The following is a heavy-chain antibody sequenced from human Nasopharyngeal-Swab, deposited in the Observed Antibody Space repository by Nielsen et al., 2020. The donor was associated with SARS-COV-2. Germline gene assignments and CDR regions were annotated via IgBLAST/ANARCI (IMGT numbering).Heavy chain of an antibody. Sequence: GGSLRLSCAASGFTFSSYGMHWVRQAPGKGLEWVAVIWYDGSNKYYADSVKGRFTISRDNSKNTLYLQMNSLRAEDTAVYYCARDARYSSSWYTPGPVDYWGQGTLVTVSS. D-gene: IGHD6-13*01. CDR1: GFTFSSYG. CDR3: ARDARYSSSWYTPGPVDY. V-gene: IGHV3-33*01. J-gene: IGHJ4*02. CDR2: IWYDGSNK.